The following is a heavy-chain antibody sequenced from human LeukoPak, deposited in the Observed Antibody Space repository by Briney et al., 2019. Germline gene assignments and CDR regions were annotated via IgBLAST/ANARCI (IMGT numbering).Heavy chain of an antibody. CDR1: GFTFSNYG. Sequence: GGSVRLSCAASGFTFSNYGMHWVRQAPGKGLEWVAFVRSDGGIKYYADSVKGRFTISRDNSRTTVYLQMNSLRAEDTAVYHCAKDLPAAYFDYWGQGTLVTVSS. CDR2: VRSDGGIK. J-gene: IGHJ4*02. V-gene: IGHV3-30*02. CDR3: AKDLPAAYFDY. D-gene: IGHD2-2*01.